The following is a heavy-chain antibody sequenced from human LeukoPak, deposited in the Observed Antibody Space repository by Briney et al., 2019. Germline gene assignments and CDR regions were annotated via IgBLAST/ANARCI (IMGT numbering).Heavy chain of an antibody. J-gene: IGHJ4*02. V-gene: IGHV1-69*05. Sequence: SXKVSCKASGGTFSSYAISWVRQAPGQGLEWMGGIIPIFGTANYAQEFQGRVTITTDESTSTAYMELSSLRSGDTAVYYCASRPARYCGGDCYVDYWGQGTLVTVSS. CDR1: GGTFSSYA. CDR2: IIPIFGTA. CDR3: ASRPARYCGGDCYVDY. D-gene: IGHD2-21*02.